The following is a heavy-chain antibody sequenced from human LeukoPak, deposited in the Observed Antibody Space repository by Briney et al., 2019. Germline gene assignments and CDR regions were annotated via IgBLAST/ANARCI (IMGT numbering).Heavy chain of an antibody. CDR3: ARHDYGGNSGDN. J-gene: IGHJ4*02. V-gene: IGHV3-48*02. CDR1: GFTFSSYG. Sequence: QAGGSLRLSCAASGFTFSSYGMNWVRQAPGKGLEWVSYIDTGIGTIYYADSVKGRFTISRDNAKNSLYLQMNSLRDEDTAVYYCARHDYGGNSGDNWGQGTLVTVSS. CDR2: IDTGIGTI. D-gene: IGHD4-23*01.